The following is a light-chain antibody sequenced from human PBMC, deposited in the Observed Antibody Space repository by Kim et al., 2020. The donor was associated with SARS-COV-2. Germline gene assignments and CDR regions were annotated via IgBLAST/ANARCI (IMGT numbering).Light chain of an antibody. Sequence: GDRGTITSRATQNMRSWLAWHQQKPAKAPNLLINDASTLESGVPSRFSSLGSDAEFTLTINSLHPDDSTTYYSQQYHSIPTFGQG. J-gene: IGKJ1*01. V-gene: IGKV1-5*01. CDR3: QQYHSIPT. CDR1: QNMRSW. CDR2: DAS.